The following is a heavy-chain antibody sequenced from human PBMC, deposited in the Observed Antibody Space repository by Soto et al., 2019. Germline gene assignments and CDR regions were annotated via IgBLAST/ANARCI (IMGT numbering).Heavy chain of an antibody. CDR1: GYTFTGYY. J-gene: IGHJ6*02. Sequence: ASVKVSCKASGYTFTGYYMHWLRQSPGQGLEWMGWINPNSGGTNYAQKFQGWVTMTRDTSISTAYMELSRLRSDDTAVYYCARANSGYDYDDYYYGMDVWGQGTTVTVSS. CDR3: ARANSGYDYDDYYYGMDV. V-gene: IGHV1-2*04. CDR2: INPNSGGT. D-gene: IGHD5-12*01.